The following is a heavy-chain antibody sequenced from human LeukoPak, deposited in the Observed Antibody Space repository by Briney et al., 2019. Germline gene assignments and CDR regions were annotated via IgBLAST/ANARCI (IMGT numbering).Heavy chain of an antibody. J-gene: IGHJ6*03. CDR2: INYIGTT. D-gene: IGHD1-7*01. CDR3: ARASRLGTYYFMDV. V-gene: IGHV4-34*01. Sequence: SETLSLTCAVNGGSFSGHYWTWIRQPPGKGLEWIGEINYIGTTNNNLSFNSRVTISLDASKSQVSLKLSSVTAADTAVYYCARASRLGTYYFMDVWGNGTTVTVSS. CDR1: GGSFSGHY.